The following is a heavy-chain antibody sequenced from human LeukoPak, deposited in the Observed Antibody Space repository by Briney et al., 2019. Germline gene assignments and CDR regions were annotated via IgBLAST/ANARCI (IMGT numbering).Heavy chain of an antibody. D-gene: IGHD3-3*01. CDR3: AWVSFWSCYSSGY. J-gene: IGHJ4*02. CDR1: GGSFSGYY. Sequence: SETLSLTCAVYGGSFSGYYWSWIRQPPGKGLEWIGEINHSGSTNYNPSLKSRVTISVDTSKNQFSLKLSSVTAADTAVYYCAWVSFWSCYSSGYWGQGTLATVSS. V-gene: IGHV4-34*01. CDR2: INHSGST.